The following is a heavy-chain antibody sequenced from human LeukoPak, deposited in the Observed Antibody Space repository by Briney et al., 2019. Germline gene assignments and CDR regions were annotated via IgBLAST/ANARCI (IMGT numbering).Heavy chain of an antibody. V-gene: IGHV3-74*01. CDR1: RFIFANYW. D-gene: IGHD3-16*01. J-gene: IGHJ4*02. CDR3: ARDWGSSSN. CDR2: VNNDGSAT. Sequence: PGVSLRLSCAASRFIFANYWIHWVRQAPGKGLVWVSHVNNDGSATSYADSVKGRFTISRDNSKNTLYLQMNSLRAEDTAVYYCARDWGSSSNWGQGTLVTVSS.